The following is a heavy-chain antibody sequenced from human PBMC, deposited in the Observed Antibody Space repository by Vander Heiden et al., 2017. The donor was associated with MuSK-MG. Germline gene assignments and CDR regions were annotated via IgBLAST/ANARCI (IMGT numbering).Heavy chain of an antibody. D-gene: IGHD6-19*01. CDR1: GSSISSGYY. V-gene: IGHV4-38-2*02. CDR3: ARDRGIAVASHLY. CDR2: IYHSGST. J-gene: IGHJ4*02. Sequence: QVQLQESRPGLVKPSETLSPTCTVSGSSISSGYYWGWIRQPPGKGLEWIGSIYHSGSTYYNPSVKSRVTIAVDTSKNQYSLKLSSVTAADTAVYYCARDRGIAVASHLYWGQGTLVTVSS.